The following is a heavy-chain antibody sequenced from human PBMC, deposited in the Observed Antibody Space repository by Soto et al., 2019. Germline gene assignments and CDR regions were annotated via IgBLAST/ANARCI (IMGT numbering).Heavy chain of an antibody. V-gene: IGHV3-30-3*01. CDR3: ARGPPYYDILTGFGY. J-gene: IGHJ4*02. CDR1: GFTFSSYA. Sequence: QVQLVESGGGVVQPGRSLRLSCAASGFTFSSYAMHWVRQAPGKGLEWVAVISYDGSNKYYADSVKGRFTISRDNSKNTLYLQMNSLRAEDTAVYYCARGPPYYDILTGFGYWGQGTLVTVSS. CDR2: ISYDGSNK. D-gene: IGHD3-9*01.